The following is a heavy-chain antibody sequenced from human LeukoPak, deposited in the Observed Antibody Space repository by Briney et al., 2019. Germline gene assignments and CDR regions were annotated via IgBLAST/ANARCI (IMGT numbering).Heavy chain of an antibody. D-gene: IGHD6-13*01. CDR2: IYYSGST. Sequence: SETLSLTCTVSGGSISSYYWCWIRQPPGKGQEWIGYIYYSGSTNYNPSLKSRVTISVDTSKNQFSLKLSSVTAADTAVYYCARGTETAAAFDIWGQGTMVTVSS. CDR1: GGSISSYY. J-gene: IGHJ3*02. CDR3: ARGTETAAAFDI. V-gene: IGHV4-59*01.